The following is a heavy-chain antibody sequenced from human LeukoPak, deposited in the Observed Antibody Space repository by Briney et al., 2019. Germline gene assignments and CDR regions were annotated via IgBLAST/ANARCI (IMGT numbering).Heavy chain of an antibody. V-gene: IGHV3-21*01. D-gene: IGHD3-22*01. CDR2: ISSSRSYI. CDR1: GFTFSSYS. Sequence: GGSVRLSCAVSGFTFSSYSMNWVRQAPGKGLEWVSSISSSRSYIYYAHSVKGRFTISRDNAKNSLYLEMTSLRAEDTAVYYCARDRENYYDSSGYYTRHFDYWGQGTLVTVSS. CDR3: ARDRENYYDSSGYYTRHFDY. J-gene: IGHJ4*02.